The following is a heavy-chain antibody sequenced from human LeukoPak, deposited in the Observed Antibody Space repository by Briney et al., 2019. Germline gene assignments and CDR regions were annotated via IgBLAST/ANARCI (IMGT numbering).Heavy chain of an antibody. Sequence: ASVKVSCKASGGTFSSYAISWVRQAPGQGLEWMGGIIPIFGTANYAQKFQGRVAVTEDPSTDTAYMELSSLRSEDTAVYYCATDRGNIGWYLGFDYWGQGTVVTVSS. CDR2: IIPIFGTA. CDR1: GGTFSSYA. V-gene: IGHV1-69*13. D-gene: IGHD6-19*01. J-gene: IGHJ4*02. CDR3: ATDRGNIGWYLGFDY.